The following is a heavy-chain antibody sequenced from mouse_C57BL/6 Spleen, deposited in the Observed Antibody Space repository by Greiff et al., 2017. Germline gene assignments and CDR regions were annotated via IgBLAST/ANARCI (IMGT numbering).Heavy chain of an antibody. J-gene: IGHJ3*01. D-gene: IGHD1-1*01. CDR2: IDPETGGT. CDR1: GYTFTDYE. V-gene: IGHV1-15*01. Sequence: QVQLQQSGAELVRPGASVTLSCKASGYTFTDYEMHWVKQTPVHGLEWIGAIDPETGGTAYNQKFKGKAILTGDKSSSTAYMELSILTSEAAAVYCCTRDYYGSSSFAYWGQGTLVTVSA. CDR3: TRDYYGSSSFAY.